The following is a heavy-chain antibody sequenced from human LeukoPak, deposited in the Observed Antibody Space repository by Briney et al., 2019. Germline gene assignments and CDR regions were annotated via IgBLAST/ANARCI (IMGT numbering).Heavy chain of an antibody. J-gene: IGHJ3*02. V-gene: IGHV3-30-3*01. D-gene: IGHD6-19*01. CDR1: GFTFSGYP. CDR2: ISYDGSNK. CDR3: ARDPYSSGWYKDAFDI. Sequence: PGGSLRLSCAASGFTFSGYPIHWVRQAPGEGLEWVAVISYDGSNKYYADSVKGRFTISRDNAQNSLFLQLNSLRAEDTAVYYCARDPYSSGWYKDAFDIWGQGTMVTVSS.